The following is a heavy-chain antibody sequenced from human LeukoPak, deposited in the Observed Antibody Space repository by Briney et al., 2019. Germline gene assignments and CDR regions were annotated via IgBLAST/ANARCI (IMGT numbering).Heavy chain of an antibody. J-gene: IGHJ4*02. CDR1: GFTFSDYY. CDR3: ARGEREYDYVWGSFDY. CDR2: ISSSGSTI. D-gene: IGHD3-16*01. Sequence: PGGSLRLSCAASGFTFSDYYMSWIRQAPGKVLEWVSYISSSGSTIYYADSVKGRFTISRDNAKNSLYLKMNSLRAEDTAVYSCARGEREYDYVWGSFDYWGQGTLVTVSS. V-gene: IGHV3-11*01.